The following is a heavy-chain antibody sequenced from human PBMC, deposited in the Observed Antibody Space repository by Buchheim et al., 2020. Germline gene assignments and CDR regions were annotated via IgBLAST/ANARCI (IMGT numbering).Heavy chain of an antibody. CDR2: ISSSSSTI. V-gene: IGHV3-48*01. Sequence: EVQLVESGGGLVQPGGSLRLSCAASGFTFSSYSMNWVRQAPGKGLEWVSYISSSSSTIYYADSVKGRFTISRDNAKTSLYLQMNSLRAEDTAVYYCARVPLMTMVDYWGQGTL. CDR3: ARVPLMTMVDY. CDR1: GFTFSSYS. D-gene: IGHD4/OR15-4a*01. J-gene: IGHJ4*02.